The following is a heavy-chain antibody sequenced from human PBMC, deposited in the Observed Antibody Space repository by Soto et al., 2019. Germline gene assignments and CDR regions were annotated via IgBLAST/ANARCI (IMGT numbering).Heavy chain of an antibody. J-gene: IGHJ5*02. CDR1: GGSISSYY. V-gene: IGHV4-59*01. D-gene: IGHD6-13*01. CDR3: ARAVAAGRRRAPWFDP. Sequence: SETLSLTCTVSGGSISSYYWSWIRQPPGKGLEWIGYIYYSGSTNYNPALTSRVTISVDPSKNQFSLTLSSVTAADTAVYYCARAVAAGRRRAPWFDPWGQGPLVPVS. CDR2: IYYSGST.